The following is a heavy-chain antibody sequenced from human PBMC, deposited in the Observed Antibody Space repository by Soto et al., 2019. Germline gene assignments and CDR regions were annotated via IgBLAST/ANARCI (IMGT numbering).Heavy chain of an antibody. J-gene: IGHJ6*02. CDR2: IVPIFGTT. CDR3: ARPDEGSYSSNHHYYYALDV. CDR1: GGIFRRYA. Sequence: QVQLLQSGAEVKKPGSSVKVSCTVSGGIFRRYAISWVRQAPGQGLEWLGGIVPIFGTTNYAQKFQGRVTITADESKSTAYMDLSSLRADDTVVYYCARPDEGSYSSNHHYYYALDVWGQGTTVTVSS. D-gene: IGHD3-16*01. V-gene: IGHV1-69*01.